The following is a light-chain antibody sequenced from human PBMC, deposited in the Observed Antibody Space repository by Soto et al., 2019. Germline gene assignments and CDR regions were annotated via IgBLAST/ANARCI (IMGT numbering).Light chain of an antibody. CDR1: RAISDW. Sequence: DIPMTQSPSTLSASLGDRVTITCRASRAISDWLAWHQQRPGKAPKLLIYRASRLESGVPSRFSGSGSGTEFTLTISGLQPDDFATYYCQQYNTFSFTFGQGTKLEI. V-gene: IGKV1-5*03. CDR2: RAS. J-gene: IGKJ2*01. CDR3: QQYNTFSFT.